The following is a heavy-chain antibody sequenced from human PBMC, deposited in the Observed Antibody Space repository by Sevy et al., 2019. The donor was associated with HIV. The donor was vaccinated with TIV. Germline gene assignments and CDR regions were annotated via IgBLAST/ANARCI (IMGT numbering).Heavy chain of an antibody. Sequence: GGSLRLSCAASGFTFSAYAMHWVRQAPGKGLEWVALISYDGSTEYYADSVKGRFTISRDNSKNTLYLHMNSLSAEDTAVCYCARVLRPTYYYDGSAYYFANDYWGQRTLVTVSS. J-gene: IGHJ4*02. D-gene: IGHD3-22*01. V-gene: IGHV3-30-3*01. CDR2: ISYDGSTE. CDR1: GFTFSAYA. CDR3: ARVLRPTYYYDGSAYYFANDY.